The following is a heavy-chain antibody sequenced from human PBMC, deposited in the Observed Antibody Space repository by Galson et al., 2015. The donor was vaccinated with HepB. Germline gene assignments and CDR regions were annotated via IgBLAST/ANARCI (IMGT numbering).Heavy chain of an antibody. D-gene: IGHD3-10*01. Sequence: LRLSCAASGFPFDTWAMSWVRQPPGKGLEWVSSITSSLNTFYADSVKGRFTISRDNSKNALYLQMNSLRPEDTAVYQCLGGRVYWGQGILVTVSS. CDR2: ITSSLNT. CDR3: LGGRVY. V-gene: IGHV3-23*01. CDR1: GFPFDTWA. J-gene: IGHJ4*02.